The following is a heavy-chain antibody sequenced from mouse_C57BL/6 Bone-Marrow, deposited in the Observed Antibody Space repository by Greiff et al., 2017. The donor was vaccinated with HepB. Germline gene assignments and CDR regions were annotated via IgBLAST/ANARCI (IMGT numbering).Heavy chain of an antibody. J-gene: IGHJ3*01. V-gene: IGHV5-4*01. D-gene: IGHD1-1*02. CDR3: AREGDMGLFAY. CDR1: GFTFSSYA. CDR2: ISDGGSYT. Sequence: EVQLVESGGGLVKPGGSLKLSCAASGFTFSSYAMSWVRQTPEKRLEWVATISDGGSYTYYPDNVKGRFTISRDNAKNNLYLQMSHLKSEDTAMYYWAREGDMGLFAYWGQGTLVTVSA.